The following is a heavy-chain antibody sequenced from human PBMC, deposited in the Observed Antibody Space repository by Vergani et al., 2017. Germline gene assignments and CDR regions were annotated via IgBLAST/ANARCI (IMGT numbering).Heavy chain of an antibody. CDR2: ISGYNGNT. CDR1: GYTFTIYS. J-gene: IGHJ6*02. V-gene: IGHV1-18*01. Sequence: QVQLVQSGAEVKKPGASVKVSCKASGYTFTIYSIGWVRQAPGQGLEWLGWISGYNGNTNYAQKLQGRVTMTTDTSTSKAYMELRNLRSDDTAVYYCARRVPFSAFEGQMLCYGLDVWSQGTTVTVSS. D-gene: IGHD2-2*01. CDR3: ARRVPFSAFEGQMLCYGLDV.